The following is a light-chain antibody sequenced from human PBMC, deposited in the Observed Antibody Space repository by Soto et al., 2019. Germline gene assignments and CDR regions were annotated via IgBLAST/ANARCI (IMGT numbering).Light chain of an antibody. J-gene: IGKJ5*01. Sequence: EIVLTQSPATLSLSPGERATLSCRASQSVSSYLAWYQQKPGQAPRLLIYDASNRATGIPARFSGSGSGTDFTLTISSLEPEDFAVYYCQQRNNWLSIPFGQGTRLEIK. CDR1: QSVSSY. CDR3: QQRNNWLSIP. CDR2: DAS. V-gene: IGKV3-11*01.